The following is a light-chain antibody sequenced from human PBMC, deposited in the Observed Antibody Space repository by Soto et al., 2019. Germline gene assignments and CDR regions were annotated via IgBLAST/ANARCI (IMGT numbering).Light chain of an antibody. CDR2: DVS. Sequence: IPMTQSPSSMSASVGDGVTITCLARHRFSPWLALYQQKPGKAPKLLIYDVSSLESGVPSRFSGSGSGTEFTLTFSRLQTEDFATYYCVQHYSYPLTFGGGTRVDIK. V-gene: IGKV1-5*01. CDR3: VQHYSYPLT. J-gene: IGKJ4*01. CDR1: HRFSPW.